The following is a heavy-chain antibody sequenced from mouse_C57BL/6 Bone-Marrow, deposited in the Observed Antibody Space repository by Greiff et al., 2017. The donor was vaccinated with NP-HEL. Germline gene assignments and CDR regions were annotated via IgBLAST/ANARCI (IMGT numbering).Heavy chain of an antibody. V-gene: IGHV1-81*01. D-gene: IGHD2-1*01. J-gene: IGHJ4*01. CDR2: IYPRSGNT. CDR1: GYTFTSYG. Sequence: VQGVESGAELARPGASVKLSCKASGYTFTSYGISWVKQRTGQGLEWIGEIYPRSGNTYYNETFKGKATLTADKSSRTAYMELRSLTSEDSAVYFCARYGNYDAMDYWGQGTSVTVSS. CDR3: ARYGNYDAMDY.